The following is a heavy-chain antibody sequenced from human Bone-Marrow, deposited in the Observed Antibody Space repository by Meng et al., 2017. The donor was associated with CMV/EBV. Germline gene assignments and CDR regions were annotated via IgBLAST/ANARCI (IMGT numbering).Heavy chain of an antibody. Sequence: QVQLAQAGGEVKRPGASVKGSWKASGYSFSTYGINWVRQAPGQGLEWMGWISAYNGDTNYAQKFQGRVSMTTDTSTSTAYMEVRSLRSDDSGIYYCARDREAARPGWFDPWGQGTLVTVSS. D-gene: IGHD6-6*01. CDR2: ISAYNGDT. CDR1: GYSFSTYG. V-gene: IGHV1-18*01. J-gene: IGHJ5*02. CDR3: ARDREAARPGWFDP.